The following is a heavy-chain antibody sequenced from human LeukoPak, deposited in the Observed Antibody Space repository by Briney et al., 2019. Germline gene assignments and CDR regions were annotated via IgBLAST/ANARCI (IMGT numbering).Heavy chain of an antibody. CDR1: GFTVSSNY. V-gene: IGHV3-7*01. D-gene: IGHD5-24*01. CDR2: IKQDGSEK. CDR3: ARATIDCFDY. Sequence: GGSLRLSCAASGFTVSSNYMSWVRQAPGKGLEWVANIKQDGSEKYYVDSVKGRFTISRDNAKNSLYLQMNSLRAEDTAVYYCARATIDCFDYWGQGTLVTVSS. J-gene: IGHJ4*02.